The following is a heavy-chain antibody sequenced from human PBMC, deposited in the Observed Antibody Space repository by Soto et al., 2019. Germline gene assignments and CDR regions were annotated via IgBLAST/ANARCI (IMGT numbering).Heavy chain of an antibody. CDR1: GGSISSYY. CDR3: ASLNFDILTGYYAFDL. CDR2: IYYSGIT. Sequence: PSETLSLTCTVSGGSISSYYWSWIRQPPGKGLEWIGYIYYSGITDYNPSLKSRVTTSLDTSKHQFPLKLSSVTAADTAVYYCASLNFDILTGYYAFDLWGQGTMVTVSS. J-gene: IGHJ3*01. D-gene: IGHD3-9*01. V-gene: IGHV4-59*08.